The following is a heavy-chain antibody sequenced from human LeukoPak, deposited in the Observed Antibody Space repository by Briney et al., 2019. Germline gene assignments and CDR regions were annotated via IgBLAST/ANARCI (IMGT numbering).Heavy chain of an antibody. CDR1: GFTFSSYT. V-gene: IGHV3-30-3*01. CDR2: ISYDGFNK. Sequence: PGGSLRLSCAASGFTFSSYTMHWVRQAPGKGLEWVAVISYDGFNKYYADSVKGRFTISRDNSKNTLYLQMTSLRAEDTAVYYCARADFYGSGSHPPGGFDYWGQGTLVTVSS. CDR3: ARADFYGSGSHPPGGFDY. D-gene: IGHD3-10*01. J-gene: IGHJ4*02.